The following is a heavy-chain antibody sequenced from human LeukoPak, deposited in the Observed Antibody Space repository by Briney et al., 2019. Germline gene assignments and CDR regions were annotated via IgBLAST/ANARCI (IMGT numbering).Heavy chain of an antibody. CDR2: MNPNSGNT. D-gene: IGHD3-10*01. J-gene: IGHJ6*02. Sequence: GASVKVSCKASGYTFTSYDINWVRQATGQGLEWMGWMNPNSGNTGYAQKFQGRVTMTRNTSISTAYMELSSLRSEDTAVYYCARDRDYYGPYGMDVWGQGTTVTVSS. CDR3: ARDRDYYGPYGMDV. V-gene: IGHV1-8*01. CDR1: GYTFTSYD.